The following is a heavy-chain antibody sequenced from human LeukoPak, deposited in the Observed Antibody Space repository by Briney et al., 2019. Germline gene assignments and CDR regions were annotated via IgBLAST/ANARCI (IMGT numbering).Heavy chain of an antibody. Sequence: ASVKVSCKASGYTFTGYYMHWVRQAPGQGLEWMGWINPISGGTNYAQKFQGRVTMTRDTSISTAYMELSRLRSDDTAVYYCARVTITTEEFDPWGQGTLVTVSS. CDR2: INPISGGT. V-gene: IGHV1-2*02. J-gene: IGHJ5*02. D-gene: IGHD3-22*01. CDR3: ARVTITTEEFDP. CDR1: GYTFTGYY.